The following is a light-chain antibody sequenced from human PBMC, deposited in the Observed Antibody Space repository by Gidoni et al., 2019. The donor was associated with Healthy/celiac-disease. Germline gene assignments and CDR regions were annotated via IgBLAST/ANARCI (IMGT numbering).Light chain of an antibody. CDR2: DAC. J-gene: IGKJ2*01. V-gene: IGKV1-33*01. CDR3: QQYDNLPYT. Sequence: DIQMIQSPSSLSASVGDRVTITCQASQDISHYLNWYQQKPGKAPKLLIYDACNLETGIPSRFSGSGSGTDFTFTISSLQPEDIATYYCQQYDNLPYTFGQGTKLEIK. CDR1: QDISHY.